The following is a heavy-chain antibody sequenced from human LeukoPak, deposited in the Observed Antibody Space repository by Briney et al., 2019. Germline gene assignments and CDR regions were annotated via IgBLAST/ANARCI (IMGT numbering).Heavy chain of an antibody. D-gene: IGHD2-8*01. CDR2: ISGSGGVT. CDR1: GFTFSDYV. J-gene: IGHJ4*02. Sequence: GGSLRLSCAASGFTFSDYVMTWVRQAPGKGLEWVSAISGSGGVTYYADSVKGRFTVSRDNSKNTVYLQMQSLRAEDTAVYYCAKGEWTFDYWGQGTLVTVSS. V-gene: IGHV3-23*01. CDR3: AKGEWTFDY.